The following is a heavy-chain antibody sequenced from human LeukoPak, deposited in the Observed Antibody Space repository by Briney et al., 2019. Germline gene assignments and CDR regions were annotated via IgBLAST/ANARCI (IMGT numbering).Heavy chain of an antibody. J-gene: IGHJ6*02. CDR1: GFTVSSNY. CDR2: IYSGGST. V-gene: IGHV3-66*01. CDR3: ARDRYYYGMDV. Sequence: PGGSLRLSCAASGFTVSSNYMGWVRQAPGKGLEWVSVIYSGGSTYYADSVKGRFTISRDNSKNTLYLQMNSLRAEDTAVYYCARDRYYYGMDVWGQGTTVTVSS.